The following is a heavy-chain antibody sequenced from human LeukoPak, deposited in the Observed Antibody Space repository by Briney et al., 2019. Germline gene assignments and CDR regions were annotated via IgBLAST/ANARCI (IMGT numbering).Heavy chain of an antibody. CDR2: IRYDGSNK. CDR1: GFTFSSYG. CDR3: AKDGYSSSQPAFDY. D-gene: IGHD6-13*01. V-gene: IGHV3-30*02. J-gene: IGHJ4*02. Sequence: EGSLRLSCAASGFTFSSYGMHWVRQAPGKGLEWVAFIRYDGSNKYYADSVKGRFTISRDNSKNTLYLQMNSLRAEDTAVYYCAKDGYSSSQPAFDYWGQGTLVTVSS.